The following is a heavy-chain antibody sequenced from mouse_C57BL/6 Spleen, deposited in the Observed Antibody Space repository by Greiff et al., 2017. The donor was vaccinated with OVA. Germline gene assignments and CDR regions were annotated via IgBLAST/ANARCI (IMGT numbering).Heavy chain of an antibody. D-gene: IGHD1-1*01. V-gene: IGHV1-53*01. J-gene: IGHJ1*03. CDR3: AITTVVATRYWYFDV. CDR1: GYTFTSYW. CDR2: INPSNGGT. Sequence: QVQLQQPGTELVKPGASVKLSCKASGYTFTSYWMHWVKQRPGQGLEWIGNINPSNGGTNYNEKFKSKATLTVDESSSTAYMQLSSLTSEDSAVYYCAITTVVATRYWYFDVWGTGTTVTVSS.